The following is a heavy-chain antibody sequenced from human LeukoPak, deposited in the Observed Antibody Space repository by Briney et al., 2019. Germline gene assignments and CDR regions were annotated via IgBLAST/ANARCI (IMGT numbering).Heavy chain of an antibody. V-gene: IGHV4-34*01. J-gene: IGHJ6*03. CDR3: ARGRGTSSGWSRLYYYYYMDV. CDR1: GGSFSGYY. CDR2: INHSGST. Sequence: SETLSLTCAVYGGSFSGYYWSWIRQPPGKGLEWIGEINHSGSTNYNPSLKSRVTISVDTSKNQFSLKLSSVTAADTAVYYCARGRGTSSGWSRLYYYYYMDVWGKGTTVTISS. D-gene: IGHD6-19*01.